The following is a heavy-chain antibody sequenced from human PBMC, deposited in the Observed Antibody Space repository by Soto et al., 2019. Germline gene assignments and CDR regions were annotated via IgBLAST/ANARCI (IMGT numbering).Heavy chain of an antibody. CDR1: VGTFSSYS. V-gene: IGHV1-69*01. Sequence: QVKLVQSGAEVKKPGSSVKVSCKASVGTFSSYSISWVRQAPGQGLEWMGGIIPIFGTANYAQKFQGRVTITADESTSTAYMELSSLRSEDTAVYYCARLPGYCSGGSCYSPGYCGQGTLVTVSS. CDR2: IIPIFGTA. CDR3: ARLPGYCSGGSCYSPGY. J-gene: IGHJ4*02. D-gene: IGHD2-15*01.